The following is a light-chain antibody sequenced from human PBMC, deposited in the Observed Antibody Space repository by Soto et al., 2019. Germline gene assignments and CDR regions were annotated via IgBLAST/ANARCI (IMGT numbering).Light chain of an antibody. V-gene: IGLV1-40*01. CDR3: QSYDSSLSGYV. Sequence: QSVLTQPPSVSGAPGQTVIISCSGSSSNLGAPYDVNWFRQLPGTVPRLLIYGNNNRPSGVPYRFSGPKSGTSASLAITGLQAEDEADYYCQSYDSSLSGYVFGTWTKVTVL. J-gene: IGLJ1*01. CDR1: SSNLGAPYD. CDR2: GNN.